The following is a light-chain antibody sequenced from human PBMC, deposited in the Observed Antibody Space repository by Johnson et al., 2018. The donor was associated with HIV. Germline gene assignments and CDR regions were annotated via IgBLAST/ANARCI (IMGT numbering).Light chain of an antibody. CDR1: SSNIGNNY. V-gene: IGLV1-51*01. CDR3: GTWDSSLSAEV. CDR2: DNN. Sequence: QSVLTQPPSVSAAPGQKVTISCSGSSSNIGNNYLSWYQHLPGTAPRLLIYDNNKRPSGIPDLFSGSKSGTSATLGITGLQTGDEADYYCGTWDSSLSAEVFGTGTKVTVL. J-gene: IGLJ1*01.